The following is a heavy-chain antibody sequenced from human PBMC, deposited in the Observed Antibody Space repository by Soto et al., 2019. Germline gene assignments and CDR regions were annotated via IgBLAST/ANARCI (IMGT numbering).Heavy chain of an antibody. V-gene: IGHV3-7*04. Sequence: GGSLRLSCAASGFTFSSYWMSCVRQAPGKGLEWVANIKQDGSEKYYVDSVKGRFTISRDNAKNSLYLQMNSLRAEDTAVYYCATDRGIVTTVTTDWFDPWGQGTLVTVSS. CDR2: IKQDGSEK. CDR1: GFTFSSYW. J-gene: IGHJ5*02. D-gene: IGHD4-4*01. CDR3: ATDRGIVTTVTTDWFDP.